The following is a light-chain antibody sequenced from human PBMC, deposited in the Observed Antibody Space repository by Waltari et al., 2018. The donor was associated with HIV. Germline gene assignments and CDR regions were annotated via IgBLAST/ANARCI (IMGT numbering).Light chain of an antibody. Sequence: QSVLTQPPSASGTPGQRVTISCSGGSSNIGSNAVSWYQQLPGTAPKPLIYSDNQRPSGVPDRFSGSKSGTSASLAISGLQSEDEADYHCAGWDDSVDGPVFGGGTILTVL. CDR3: AGWDDSVDGPV. CDR1: SSNIGSNA. J-gene: IGLJ3*02. V-gene: IGLV1-44*01. CDR2: SDN.